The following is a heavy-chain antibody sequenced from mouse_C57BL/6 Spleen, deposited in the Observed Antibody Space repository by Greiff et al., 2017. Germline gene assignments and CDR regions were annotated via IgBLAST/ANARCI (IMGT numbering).Heavy chain of an antibody. J-gene: IGHJ4*01. Sequence: EVKLVESGPELVKPGASVKIPCKASGYTFTDYNMDWVKQSHGKSLEWIGDINPNNGGTIYNQKFKGKATLTVDKSSSTAYMELRSLTSEDTAVYYCARAYSNYPFYAMDYWGQGTSVTVSS. V-gene: IGHV1-18*01. D-gene: IGHD2-5*01. CDR3: ARAYSNYPFYAMDY. CDR2: INPNNGGT. CDR1: GYTFTDYN.